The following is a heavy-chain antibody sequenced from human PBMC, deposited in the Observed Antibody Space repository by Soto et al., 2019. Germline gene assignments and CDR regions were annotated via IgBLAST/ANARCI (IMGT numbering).Heavy chain of an antibody. J-gene: IGHJ6*02. D-gene: IGHD5-18*01. CDR1: GFTFRTYW. V-gene: IGHV3-7*05. CDR2: INLDGSEK. Sequence: EVQLVESGGGLVQPGGPLRLSCAASGFTFRTYWLSWVRQVPGKGLEWVANINLDGSEKNYVDSVKGRFTISRDNARNSFYLQMSSLRAEDTALYYCARDGSTSWYSYDYHGMDVWGQGTTVTVSS. CDR3: ARDGSTSWYSYDYHGMDV.